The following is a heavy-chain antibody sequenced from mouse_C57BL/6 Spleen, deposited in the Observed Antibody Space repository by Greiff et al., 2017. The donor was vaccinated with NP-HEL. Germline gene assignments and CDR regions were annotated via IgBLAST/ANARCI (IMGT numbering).Heavy chain of an antibody. CDR2: IDPETGGT. Sequence: QVQLQQSGAELVRPGASVTLSCKASGYTFTDYEMHWVKQTPVHGLEWIGAIDPETGGTAYNQKFKGKAILTADKSSSTAYMELRSLTSEDSAVYYCTRWYYYAMDYWGQGTSVTVSS. CDR3: TRWYYYAMDY. V-gene: IGHV1-15*01. CDR1: GYTFTDYE. J-gene: IGHJ4*01.